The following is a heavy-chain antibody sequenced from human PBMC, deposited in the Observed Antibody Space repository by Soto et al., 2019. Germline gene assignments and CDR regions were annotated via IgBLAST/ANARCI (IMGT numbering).Heavy chain of an antibody. J-gene: IGHJ4*02. CDR2: INAGNGNT. V-gene: IGHV1-3*01. D-gene: IGHD2-2*01. CDR3: AISFTVPAPIGY. Sequence: QVQLVQSGAEVKKPGASVKVSCKASGYTFTSYAMHWVRQAPGQRLEWMGWINAGNGNTKYSQKFQGRVTITRDTSASTAYMALSSLRSEHTAVYYCAISFTVPAPIGYWGQGTLVTVSS. CDR1: GYTFTSYA.